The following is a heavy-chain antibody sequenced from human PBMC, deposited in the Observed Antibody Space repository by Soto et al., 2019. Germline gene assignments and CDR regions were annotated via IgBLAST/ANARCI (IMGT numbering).Heavy chain of an antibody. CDR3: ARLKPYSSGWEGWFDP. Sequence: SQTLSLTYTVAGGSISSYYWIRIMQPPGKGLEWIRYIYYSGSTNYNPSLKSRVTISVDTSKNQFSLKLSSVTAADTAVYYCARLKPYSSGWEGWFDPWGQGTLVTVSS. D-gene: IGHD6-19*01. V-gene: IGHV4-59*08. J-gene: IGHJ5*02. CDR1: GGSISSYY. CDR2: IYYSGST.